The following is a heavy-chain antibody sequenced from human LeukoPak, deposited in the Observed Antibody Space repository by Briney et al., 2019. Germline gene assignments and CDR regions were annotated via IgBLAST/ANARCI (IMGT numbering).Heavy chain of an antibody. V-gene: IGHV4-59*01. CDR1: GGSISGYY. CDR2: IYYSGTT. Sequence: PSETLSLNCTVSGGSISGYYWSWIRQPPGKGLEWIGYIYYSGTTDYSPSLRSRVTMSLDTSKNQFSLKLSSVTTADTAVYYCARMGAIAGASANPDYWGQGTLVSVSS. CDR3: ARMGAIAGASANPDY. D-gene: IGHD4/OR15-4a*01. J-gene: IGHJ4*02.